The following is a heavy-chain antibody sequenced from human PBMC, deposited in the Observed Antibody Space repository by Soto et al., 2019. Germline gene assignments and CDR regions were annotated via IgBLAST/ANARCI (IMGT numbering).Heavy chain of an antibody. CDR3: ARAPYYDHFDY. D-gene: IGHD3-3*01. CDR1: GGSFSGYY. V-gene: IGHV4-34*01. CDR2: INHSGST. J-gene: IGHJ4*02. Sequence: SETLSLTCAVYGGSFSGYYWSWIRQPPGKGLEWIGEINHSGSTNYNPSLKSRVTISVDTSKNQFSLKLSSVTAADTAVYYCARAPYYDHFDYWGQGTLVTVSS.